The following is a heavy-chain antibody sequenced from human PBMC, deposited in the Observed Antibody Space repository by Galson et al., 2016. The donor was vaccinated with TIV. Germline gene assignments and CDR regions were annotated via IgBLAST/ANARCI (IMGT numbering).Heavy chain of an antibody. CDR2: IYPAHSET. CDR1: GYRFTTYW. V-gene: IGHV5-51*03. Sequence: QSGAEVKKPGESLKISCKDSGYRFTTYWIAWVRQMPGKGLEWMGLIYPAHSETRYSPPFQGQVTIPADKSTSTAYLQWSNLKTSDTAIYYLASGQYIENWGQGTLVTVSS. J-gene: IGHJ4*02. CDR3: ASGQYIEN.